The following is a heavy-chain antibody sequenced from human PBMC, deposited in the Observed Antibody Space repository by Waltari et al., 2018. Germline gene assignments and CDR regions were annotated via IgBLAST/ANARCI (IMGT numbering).Heavy chain of an antibody. CDR2: IDPNSGAT. D-gene: IGHD6-6*01. J-gene: IGHJ4*01. V-gene: IGHV1-2*02. CDR3: ARGSIAAGSFDY. Sequence: QVQLVQSGAEVKKPGASVKVSCEASGYTFTGYYLHWVRQAPGQGLECMGWIDPNSGATNYAQKFLGRVTMTRDTSISTAYMELSRLRPDDTAFYYCARGSIAAGSFDYWGQGTLVTVSS. CDR1: GYTFTGYY.